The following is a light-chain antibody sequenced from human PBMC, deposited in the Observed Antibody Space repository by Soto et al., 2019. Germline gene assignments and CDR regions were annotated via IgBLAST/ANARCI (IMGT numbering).Light chain of an antibody. CDR3: QQYDSYSPYT. CDR1: QTISSS. J-gene: IGKJ2*01. Sequence: DIPMTQFPPTLSASIGDRVTITCRASQTISSSLAWYQQKPGKAPKLLIYKASTLETGVPSRFSGSGSGTEFTLTISSLQPDDFATYYCQQYDSYSPYTFGQGTRLELK. V-gene: IGKV1-5*03. CDR2: KAS.